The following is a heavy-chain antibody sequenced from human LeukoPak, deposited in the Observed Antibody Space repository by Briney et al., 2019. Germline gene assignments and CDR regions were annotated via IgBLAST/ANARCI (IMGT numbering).Heavy chain of an antibody. CDR3: ARDLYGSGGDAFDI. J-gene: IGHJ3*02. CDR2: ISSSGGDI. Sequence: GGSLRLSCAASGFTLSRYEMNWVRQAPGKGLEWVSYISSSGGDILYADSVKGRFTISRDNAKNSLSLQMSSLRADDTAVYYCARDLYGSGGDAFDIWGQGTMVTVSS. V-gene: IGHV3-48*03. CDR1: GFTLSRYE. D-gene: IGHD3-10*01.